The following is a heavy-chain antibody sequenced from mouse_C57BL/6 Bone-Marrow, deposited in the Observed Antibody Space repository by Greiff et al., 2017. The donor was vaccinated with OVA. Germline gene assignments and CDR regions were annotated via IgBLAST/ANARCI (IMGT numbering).Heavy chain of an antibody. J-gene: IGHJ4*01. D-gene: IGHD1-1*01. CDR1: GFTFCSYA. CDR3: ARDRYYYGSSPLYAMDY. V-gene: IGHV5-4*01. Sequence: EVMLVESGGGLVKPGGSLKLSCAASGFTFCSYAMSWVRQTPEKRLEWVATISDGGSYTYYPDNVKGRFTISRDNAKNNLYLQMSHLKSEDTAMYYGARDRYYYGSSPLYAMDYWGQGTSVTVSS. CDR2: ISDGGSYT.